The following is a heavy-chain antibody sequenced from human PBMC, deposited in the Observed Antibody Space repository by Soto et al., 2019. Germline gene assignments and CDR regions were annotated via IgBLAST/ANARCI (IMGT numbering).Heavy chain of an antibody. J-gene: IGHJ4*02. CDR3: AKDRWGMVRGKPSYFDY. CDR1: GFTFSSYA. D-gene: IGHD3-10*01. V-gene: IGHV3-23*01. CDR2: ISGSGGST. Sequence: EVQLLESGGGFVQPGGSLRLSCAASGFTFSSYAMSWVRQAPGKGLEWVSAISGSGGSTYYADSVKGRFTISRDNSKNTVYLQMNSLRAEDTAVYYCAKDRWGMVRGKPSYFDYWGQGALVTVSS.